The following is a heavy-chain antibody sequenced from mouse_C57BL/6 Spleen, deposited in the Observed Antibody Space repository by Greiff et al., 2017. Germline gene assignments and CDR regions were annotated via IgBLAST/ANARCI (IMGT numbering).Heavy chain of an antibody. CDR3: ARDSPLDY. CDR2: IDPSDSYT. Sequence: QVQLQQPGAELVKPGASVKLSCKASGYTFTSYWMQWVKQRPGQGLEWIGEIDPSDSYTNYNQKFKGKATLTVDTSSRTAYMQLSSLTSEDSSVYYCARDSPLDYWGQGTTLTVSS. J-gene: IGHJ2*01. V-gene: IGHV1-50*01. CDR1: GYTFTSYW.